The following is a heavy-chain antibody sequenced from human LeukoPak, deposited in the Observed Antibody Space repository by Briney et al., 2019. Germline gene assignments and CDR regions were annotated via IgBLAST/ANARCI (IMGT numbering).Heavy chain of an antibody. CDR1: GFTVGSNY. J-gene: IGHJ4*02. V-gene: IGHV3-66*01. CDR3: ARKDGDELDY. Sequence: GGSLRLSCAASGFTVGSNYMTWVRQAPGKGLEWVSVIYSGGSTYYADSVKGRFTISRDNSKNTLYLQMNSLRAEDTAVYFCARKDGDELDYWGQGTLVTVSS. CDR2: IYSGGST. D-gene: IGHD1-1*01.